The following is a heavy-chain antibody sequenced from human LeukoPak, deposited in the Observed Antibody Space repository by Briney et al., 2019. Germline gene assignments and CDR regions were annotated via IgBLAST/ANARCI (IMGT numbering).Heavy chain of an antibody. CDR2: ISSSGSTI. J-gene: IGHJ6*02. D-gene: IGHD1-26*01. CDR3: ARTVSGYYGMDV. Sequence: GGSLRLPCAASGFTFSSYEMNWVRQAPGKGLEWVSYISSSGSTIYYADSVKGRFTISRDNAKNSLYLQMNSLRAEDTAVYYCARTVSGYYGMDVWGQGTTVTVSS. CDR1: GFTFSSYE. V-gene: IGHV3-48*03.